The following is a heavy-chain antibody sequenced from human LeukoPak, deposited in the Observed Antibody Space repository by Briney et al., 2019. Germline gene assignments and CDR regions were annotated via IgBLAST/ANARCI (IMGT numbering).Heavy chain of an antibody. V-gene: IGHV3-23*01. CDR3: ARSLDTVDISTGFDS. CDR1: GFTFSSYA. J-gene: IGHJ4*02. CDR2: ISGSGAST. D-gene: IGHD3-9*01. Sequence: GGSLRLSCAASGFTFSSYAMSWVRQAPGKGLEWVSAISGSGASTYYADSVKGRFTISRDNSKNTLYLQMNSLRADDTAVYYCARSLDTVDISTGFDSWGQGTLVTVSS.